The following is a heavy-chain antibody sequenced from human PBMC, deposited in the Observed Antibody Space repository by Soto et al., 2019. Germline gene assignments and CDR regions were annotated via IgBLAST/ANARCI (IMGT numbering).Heavy chain of an antibody. Sequence: GGSLRLSCSASGFTFSSYAMHWVRQAPGKGLEYVSAISSNGGSTYYADSVKGRFTISRDNSKNTLYLQMSSLRAEDTAVYYCVKDVSADYYDYVWGSYRLDYWGQGTLVTVSS. J-gene: IGHJ4*02. CDR3: VKDVSADYYDYVWGSYRLDY. V-gene: IGHV3-64D*08. D-gene: IGHD3-16*02. CDR1: GFTFSSYA. CDR2: ISSNGGST.